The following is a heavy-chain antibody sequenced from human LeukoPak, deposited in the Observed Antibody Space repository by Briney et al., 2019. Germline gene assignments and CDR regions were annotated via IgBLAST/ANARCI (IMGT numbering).Heavy chain of an antibody. J-gene: IGHJ6*02. CDR3: ARGRRGSSGDSSGSWRDYYYYGMDV. CDR2: FNHIRST. V-gene: IGHV4-34*01. CDR1: GGSFSGYY. D-gene: IGHD3-22*01. Sequence: SQTLSLTSAVYGGSFSGYYWSWIRQPPGNALDSTREFNHIRSTNYNPSLKRRVTISVDTSKNQFSLKLSSVTAADTAVYYCARGRRGSSGDSSGSWRDYYYYGMDVWGQGTTVTVSS.